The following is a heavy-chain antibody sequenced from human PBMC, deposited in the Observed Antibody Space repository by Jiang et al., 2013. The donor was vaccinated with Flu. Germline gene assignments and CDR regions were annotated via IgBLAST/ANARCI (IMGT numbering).Heavy chain of an antibody. V-gene: IGHV5-51*01. CDR3: AXRRGHSSSWSTDWYFDL. CDR1: GYSFTSYW. Sequence: GAEVKKPGESLKISCKGSGYSFTSYWIGWVRQMPGKGLEWMGIIYPGDSDTRYSPSFQGQVTISADKSISTAYLQWSSLKASDTAMYYCAXRRGHSSSWSTDWYFDLWGRGTLVTVSS. J-gene: IGHJ2*01. D-gene: IGHD6-13*01. CDR2: IYPGDSDT.